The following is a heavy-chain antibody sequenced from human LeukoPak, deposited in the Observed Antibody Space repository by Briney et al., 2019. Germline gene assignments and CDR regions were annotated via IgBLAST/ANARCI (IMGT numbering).Heavy chain of an antibody. CDR1: GFTFSDYY. D-gene: IGHD6-19*01. V-gene: IGHV3-11*01. CDR3: AKDQGGGWLMYYFDY. CDR2: ISSSGSTI. Sequence: AGGSLRLSCAASGFTFSDYYMSWIRQAPGKGLEWVSYISSSGSTIYYADSVKGRFTISRDNSKNTLYLQMNSLRAEDTAVYYCAKDQGGGWLMYYFDYWGQGTLVTVSS. J-gene: IGHJ4*02.